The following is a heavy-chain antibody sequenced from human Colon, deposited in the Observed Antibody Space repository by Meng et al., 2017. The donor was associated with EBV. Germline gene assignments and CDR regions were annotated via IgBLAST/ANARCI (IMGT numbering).Heavy chain of an antibody. V-gene: IGHV4-39*01. CDR3: ARHVYGDSYGF. CDR2: VRYSGTA. Sequence: QLQLQEVSPGLMKPSAPLSLTFTASGGSLDNIDYFWDWFRQPPGKGLEWIGSVRYSGTAYYNPSLTSRVTISVDTSKNQFSLNLSSLTAADTAVYYCARHVYGDSYGFWGQGTLVTVSS. J-gene: IGHJ4*02. D-gene: IGHD4-17*01. CDR1: GGSLDNIDYF.